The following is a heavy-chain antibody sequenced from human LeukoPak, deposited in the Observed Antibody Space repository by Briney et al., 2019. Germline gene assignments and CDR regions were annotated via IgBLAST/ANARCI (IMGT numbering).Heavy chain of an antibody. CDR1: GFTFSSYG. V-gene: IGHV3-33*01. J-gene: IGHJ4*02. D-gene: IGHD5-18*01. Sequence: GRSLRLSCAASGFTFSSYGFHWVRQAPGKGLEWVALIWYDGSNKNYVDSVRGRFTISRDNSKNTVYLQMNSLRAEDTAVYYCTRDRAVTHFDYWGQGTLVTVSS. CDR2: IWYDGSNK. CDR3: TRDRAVTHFDY.